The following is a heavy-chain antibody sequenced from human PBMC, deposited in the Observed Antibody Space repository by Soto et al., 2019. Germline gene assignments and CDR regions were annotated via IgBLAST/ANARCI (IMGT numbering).Heavy chain of an antibody. D-gene: IGHD1-26*01. CDR3: AKTRPPWELLAYFDY. J-gene: IGHJ4*02. CDR2: ISYDGSNK. CDR1: GFTFSSYG. Sequence: ESGGGVVQPGRSLRLSCAASGFTFSSYGMHWVRQAPGKGLEWVAVISYDGSNKYYADSVKGRFTISRDNSKNTLYLQMNSLRAEDTAVYYCAKTRPPWELLAYFDYWGQGTLVTVSS. V-gene: IGHV3-30*18.